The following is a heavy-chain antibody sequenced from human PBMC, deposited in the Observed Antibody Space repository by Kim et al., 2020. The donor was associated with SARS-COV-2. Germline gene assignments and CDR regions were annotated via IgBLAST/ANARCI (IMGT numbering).Heavy chain of an antibody. D-gene: IGHD5-18*01. CDR1: GFTFDDYA. J-gene: IGHJ4*02. CDR2: ISRNSGSI. V-gene: IGHV3-9*01. Sequence: GGSLRLSCAASGFTFDDYAMHWVRQAPGKGLEWVSGISRNSGSIGYADSVKGRFTISRDNAKNSLYMQMNRLRAEDTALYYCAKYIGIQLWLSPPDYWGQGTLVTVSS. CDR3: AKYIGIQLWLSPPDY.